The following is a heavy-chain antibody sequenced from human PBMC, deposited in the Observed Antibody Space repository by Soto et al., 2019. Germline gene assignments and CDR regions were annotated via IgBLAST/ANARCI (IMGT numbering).Heavy chain of an antibody. D-gene: IGHD2-21*02. CDR3: ALPSCGGDGYSPVDY. J-gene: IGHJ4*02. CDR2: ISGNSGKT. Sequence: EVQLLESGGGFVQPGGSLRLSCTASGVGLSTYAISWVRQAPGKGLEWVSVISGNSGKTDYADSVKGRFSISRDKSENTVYLQMKRLRAEDTAVYYCALPSCGGDGYSPVDYWGQGTLVTVSS. V-gene: IGHV3-23*01. CDR1: GVGLSTYA.